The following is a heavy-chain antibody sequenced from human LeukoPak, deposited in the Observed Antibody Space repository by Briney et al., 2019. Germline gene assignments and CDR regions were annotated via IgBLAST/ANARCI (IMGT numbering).Heavy chain of an antibody. Sequence: GGSLRLSCAASGFTFSSYAMSWVRQAPGKGLEWVSVISGSGDSTYYADSVRGRFTIYRDNSKNTLYLQMNSLTAEDTAVYYCVREATGYSFADYWGQGTLVSVSS. CDR3: VREATGYSFADY. V-gene: IGHV3-23*01. CDR1: GFTFSSYA. CDR2: ISGSGDST. J-gene: IGHJ4*02. D-gene: IGHD1-26*01.